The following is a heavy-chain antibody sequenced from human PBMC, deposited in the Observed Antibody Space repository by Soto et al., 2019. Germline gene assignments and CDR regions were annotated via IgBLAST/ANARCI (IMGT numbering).Heavy chain of an antibody. Sequence: XGSRRLSCAAAGFTFSDYYMSWIRQAPGKGLEWVSYISSSGSTIYYADSAKGRFTISRDNAKNSLYLQMNSLRAEDTAVYYCARDMVDTAMVYYYGMDVWGQGTTVTVPS. V-gene: IGHV3-11*01. J-gene: IGHJ6*02. D-gene: IGHD5-18*01. CDR2: ISSSGSTI. CDR1: GFTFSDYY. CDR3: ARDMVDTAMVYYYGMDV.